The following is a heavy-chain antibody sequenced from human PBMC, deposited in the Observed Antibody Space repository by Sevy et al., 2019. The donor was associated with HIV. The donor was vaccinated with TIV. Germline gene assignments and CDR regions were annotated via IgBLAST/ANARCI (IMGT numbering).Heavy chain of an antibody. CDR2: ISYDGSNK. CDR3: ARDEGGYYYYGMDV. Sequence: GGSLRLSCAASGFTFSSYVMHWVRQAPGKGLEWVAVISYDGSNKYYADSVKGRFTISRDNSKNTLYLQMNSLRAEDTAVYYCARDEGGYYYYGMDVWGQGTTVTVSS. D-gene: IGHD3-16*01. J-gene: IGHJ6*02. V-gene: IGHV3-30*04. CDR1: GFTFSSYV.